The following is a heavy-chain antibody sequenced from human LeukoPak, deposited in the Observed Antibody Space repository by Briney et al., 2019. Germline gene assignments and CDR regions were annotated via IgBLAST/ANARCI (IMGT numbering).Heavy chain of an antibody. Sequence: GSLRLSCAASGFTFSSYSMNWVRQPPGKGLEWIGEINHSGSTDYNPSLKSRVTISVDTSKNQFSLKLSSVTAADTAVYYCARKGRQQLSTWGQGTLVTVSS. D-gene: IGHD6-13*01. CDR1: GFTFSSYS. CDR3: ARKGRQQLST. CDR2: INHSGST. V-gene: IGHV4-34*01. J-gene: IGHJ5*02.